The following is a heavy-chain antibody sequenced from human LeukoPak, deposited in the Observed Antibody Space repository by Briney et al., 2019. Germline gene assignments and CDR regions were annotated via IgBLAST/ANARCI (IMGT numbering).Heavy chain of an antibody. CDR3: ARIDGGHHLSPFDY. D-gene: IGHD4-23*01. CDR1: GGSFSSSSYY. CDR2: FYYSGST. V-gene: IGHV4-39*01. J-gene: IGHJ4*02. Sequence: SETLSLTCTVSGGSFSSSSYYWGWIRQPPGKGLEWIGSFYYSGSTYYNPSLKSRVTISVDTSKNQFSLKLSSVTAADTAIYYCARIDGGHHLSPFDYWGQGTLVTVSS.